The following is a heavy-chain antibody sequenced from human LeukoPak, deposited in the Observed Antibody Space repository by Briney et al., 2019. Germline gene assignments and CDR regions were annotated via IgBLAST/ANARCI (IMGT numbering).Heavy chain of an antibody. V-gene: IGHV3-7*03. CDR3: AMAYNYGMDI. CDR2: INHDGSEK. Sequence: GGSLRLSCAASGFTFSSSAMSWVRQAPGKGLEWVANINHDGSEKYYVDSVKGRFTISRDNAQKSLYLQMNTLRAEDTAVYYCAMAYNYGMDIWGQGTAVTVS. J-gene: IGHJ6*02. CDR1: GFTFSSSA.